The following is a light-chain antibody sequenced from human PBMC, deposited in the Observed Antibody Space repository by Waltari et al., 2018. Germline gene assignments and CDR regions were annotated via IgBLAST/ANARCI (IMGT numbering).Light chain of an antibody. V-gene: IGLV1-44*01. CDR3: ATWDDSLNGRV. CDR2: ANS. Sequence: QSVLTQPPLAAGAPGQRVAISCSGHSSNLGIHTVTWYQQLPGTAPTLLIYANSHRPSGVPDRFSAAKSDTSASLAISGLQSEDEADYFCATWDDSLNGRVFGGGTKLAVL. CDR1: SSNLGIHT. J-gene: IGLJ3*02.